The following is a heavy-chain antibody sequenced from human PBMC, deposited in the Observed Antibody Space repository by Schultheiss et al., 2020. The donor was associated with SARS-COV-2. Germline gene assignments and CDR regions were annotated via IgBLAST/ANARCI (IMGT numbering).Heavy chain of an antibody. J-gene: IGHJ6*02. D-gene: IGHD4-23*01. V-gene: IGHV4-61*08. CDR3: ARDGNHGGGMDV. Sequence: SETLSLTCAVSGGSICSGGYYWSWIRQHPGKGLEWIGYIYYSGSTNYNPSLKSRVTISVDTSKNQFSLKLRSVSAADTAVYYCARDGNHGGGMDVWGQGTTVTVSS. CDR1: GGSICSGGYY. CDR2: IYYSGST.